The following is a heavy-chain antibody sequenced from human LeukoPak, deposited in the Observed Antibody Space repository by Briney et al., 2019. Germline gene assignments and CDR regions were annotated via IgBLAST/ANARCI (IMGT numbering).Heavy chain of an antibody. CDR2: ISGSNSYI. Sequence: GGSLRLSCAASGFTFSSCTMHWIRQAPGKGLEWVSSISGSNSYIFYADSVKGRFTVSRDNAKDSLYLQMNSLRAEDTAVYYCARALTTLTYEGYWGQGTLVTVSS. CDR1: GFTFSSCT. V-gene: IGHV3-21*01. J-gene: IGHJ4*02. D-gene: IGHD1-1*01. CDR3: ARALTTLTYEGY.